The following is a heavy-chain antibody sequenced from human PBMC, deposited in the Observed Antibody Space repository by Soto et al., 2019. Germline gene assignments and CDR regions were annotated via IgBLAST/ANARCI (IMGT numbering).Heavy chain of an antibody. CDR3: ARDYSLYDYYYYYGMDV. CDR2: MSHDGSDK. Sequence: GGSLRLSCAASGFTFSIYAMHWVRQAPGKGLEWVALMSHDGSDKYYADSVKGRFTISRDISKNTLYLQMNSLRAEDTAVYYCARDYSLYDYYYYYGMDVWGQGATVTV. D-gene: IGHD6-13*01. J-gene: IGHJ6*02. V-gene: IGHV3-30-3*01. CDR1: GFTFSIYA.